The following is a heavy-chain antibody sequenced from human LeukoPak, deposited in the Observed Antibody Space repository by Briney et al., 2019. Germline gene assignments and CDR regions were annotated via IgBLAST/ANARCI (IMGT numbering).Heavy chain of an antibody. V-gene: IGHV1-18*01. CDR1: GYTFTSYG. Sequence: ASVKVSCKASGYTFTSYGISWVRQAPGHGLEWMGWISAYNGNTNYAQKLQGRVTMTTDTSTSTAYMELRSLRSDDTAVYYCARIGYCSGGSCYLIDYWGQGTLVTVSS. CDR2: ISAYNGNT. CDR3: ARIGYCSGGSCYLIDY. D-gene: IGHD2-15*01. J-gene: IGHJ4*02.